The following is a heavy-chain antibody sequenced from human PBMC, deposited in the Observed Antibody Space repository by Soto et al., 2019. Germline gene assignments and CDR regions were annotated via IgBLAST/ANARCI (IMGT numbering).Heavy chain of an antibody. CDR2: INPNGGGT. V-gene: IGHV1-2*04. D-gene: IGHD2-2*01. J-gene: IGHJ3*02. CDR3: ARGYCSSTSCYFAFDI. Sequence: ASVKVSCKASGYTFTGYYMHWVRQAPGQGLEWMGWINPNGGGTNYAQKFQGWVTMTRDTSISTAYMELSRLRSDDTAVYYCARGYCSSTSCYFAFDIWGQGTMVTVSS. CDR1: GYTFTGYY.